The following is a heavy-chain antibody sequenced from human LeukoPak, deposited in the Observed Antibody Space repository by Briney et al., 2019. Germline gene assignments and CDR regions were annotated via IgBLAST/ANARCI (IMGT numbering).Heavy chain of an antibody. Sequence: GGSLRLSCAASGFTFSSYAMSWVRQAPGEGLEWVSGITGSGGSTYHADSVKGRFTISRDNSQNTLFLQMSSLRAEDSAIFYCAKGSASGRPYYFDSWGQGILVTVSS. CDR1: GFTFSSYA. CDR3: AKGSASGRPYYFDS. CDR2: ITGSGGST. D-gene: IGHD2-15*01. V-gene: IGHV3-23*01. J-gene: IGHJ4*02.